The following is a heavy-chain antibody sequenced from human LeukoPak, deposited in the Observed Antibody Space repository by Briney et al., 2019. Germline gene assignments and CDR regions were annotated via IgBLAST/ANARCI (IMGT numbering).Heavy chain of an antibody. CDR3: ARGGPYYYDSSGWDY. D-gene: IGHD3-22*01. J-gene: IGHJ4*02. CDR2: ISRSGSTK. V-gene: IGHV3-11*04. Sequence: PGGSLRLSCAASGFTFSDYNMRWIRQAPGKGLEWGSSISRSGSTKYYADSVKGRFTISRDNAKNSLFLQMNSLRAEDTAVYYCARGGPYYYDSSGWDYWGQGTLVTVSS. CDR1: GFTFSDYN.